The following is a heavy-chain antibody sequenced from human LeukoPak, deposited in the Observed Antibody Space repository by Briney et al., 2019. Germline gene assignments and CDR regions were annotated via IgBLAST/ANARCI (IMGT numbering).Heavy chain of an antibody. CDR1: GGTFGSYA. J-gene: IGHJ3*02. CDR2: IIPIFGTA. Sequence: SVKVSCKASGGTFGSYAISWVRQAPGQGLEWMGGIIPIFGTANYAQKFQGRVTITTDESTSTAYMELSSLRSEDTAGYYCARAPSYYGSGSYYSGIWGQGTMVTVSS. D-gene: IGHD3-10*01. V-gene: IGHV1-69*05. CDR3: ARAPSYYGSGSYYSGI.